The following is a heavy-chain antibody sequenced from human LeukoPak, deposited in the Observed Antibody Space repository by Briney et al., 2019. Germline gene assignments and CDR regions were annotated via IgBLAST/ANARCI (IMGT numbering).Heavy chain of an antibody. D-gene: IGHD3-10*01. J-gene: IGHJ5*02. CDR2: INPSGGST. CDR1: GYTFTDYH. CDR3: ARELYGRFDP. V-gene: IGHV1-46*01. Sequence: ASVKVSCKASGYTFTDYHMHWVRQAPGQGLEWMGIINPSGGSTTYAEKFQGRVTMTRDTSTSTAYMELRSLRSDDTAVYYCARELYGRFDPWGQGTLVTVSS.